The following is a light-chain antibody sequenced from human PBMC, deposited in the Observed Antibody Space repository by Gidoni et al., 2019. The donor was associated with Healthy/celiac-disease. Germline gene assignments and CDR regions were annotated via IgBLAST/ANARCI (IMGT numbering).Light chain of an antibody. CDR3: QQYNNWPLT. V-gene: IGKV3-15*01. J-gene: IGKJ4*01. CDR2: GAS. CDR1: QSVSSN. Sequence: EIVMTQSPATLSVSPGERATLSCRARQSVSSNLAWYQQKPGQAPRLLLYGASTRATGIPARFSGSGSGTEFTLTISSLQSEDFAVYYCQQYNNWPLTFXGXTKVEIK.